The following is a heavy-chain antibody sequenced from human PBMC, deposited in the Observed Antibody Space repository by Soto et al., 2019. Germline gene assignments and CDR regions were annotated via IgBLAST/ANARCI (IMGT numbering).Heavy chain of an antibody. CDR3: ARFGSAPYYFYGVDV. CDR1: GYIFTNYD. CDR2: VSGYNGNT. V-gene: IGHV1-18*01. Sequence: QVQLVQSETEVKKPGASVKVSCKASGYIFTNYDITWARQAPGQGLEWMGWVSGYNGNTKYAQKFQDRVTMTTDTSTSTVYMELRSLRSDDTAVYYCARFGSAPYYFYGVDVWGQGTTVFVSS. D-gene: IGHD3-10*01. J-gene: IGHJ6*02.